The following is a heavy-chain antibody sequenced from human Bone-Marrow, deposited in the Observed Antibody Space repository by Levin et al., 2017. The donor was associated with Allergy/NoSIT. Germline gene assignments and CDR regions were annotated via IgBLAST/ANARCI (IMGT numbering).Heavy chain of an antibody. CDR3: AKDPATVTYLLY. D-gene: IGHD4-17*01. CDR2: ISGSGGST. CDR1: GFTFSSYA. V-gene: IGHV3-23*01. Sequence: GESLKISCAASGFTFSSYAMSWVRQAPGKGLEWVSAISGSGGSTYYADSVKGRFTISRDNSKNTLYLQMNSLRAEDTAVYYCAKDPATVTYLLYWGQGTLVTVSS. J-gene: IGHJ4*02.